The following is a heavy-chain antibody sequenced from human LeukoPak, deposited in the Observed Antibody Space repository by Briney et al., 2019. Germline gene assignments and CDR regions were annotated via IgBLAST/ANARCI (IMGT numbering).Heavy chain of an antibody. CDR2: ISRSSSYI. J-gene: IGHJ5*02. D-gene: IGHD6-6*01. Sequence: PGGSLRLSCAASGFTFRSYTMNWVRQAPGKGVDWVSSISRSSSYIYYADSVKGRFTISRDNAMSSLDLQMNSLRAEDTAVYYCARGREGIAARWWVEEPRWYFFDPWGQGTLVTVSS. CDR3: ARGREGIAARWWVEEPRWYFFDP. CDR1: GFTFRSYT. V-gene: IGHV3-21*01.